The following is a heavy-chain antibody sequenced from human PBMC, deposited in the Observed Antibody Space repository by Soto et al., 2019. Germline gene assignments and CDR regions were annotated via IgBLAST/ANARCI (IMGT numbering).Heavy chain of an antibody. CDR3: ARPGEWPGRDYYYGMDV. V-gene: IGHV4-31*03. D-gene: IGHD3-16*01. J-gene: IGHJ6*02. CDR1: GGSISSGGYY. CDR2: IYYSGST. Sequence: SETLSLTCTVSGGSISSGGYYWSWIRQHPGKGLEWIGYIYYSGSTYYNPSLKSRVTISVDTSKNQFSLKLSSVTAADTAVYYCARPGEWPGRDYYYGMDVCGQGTTVTVSS.